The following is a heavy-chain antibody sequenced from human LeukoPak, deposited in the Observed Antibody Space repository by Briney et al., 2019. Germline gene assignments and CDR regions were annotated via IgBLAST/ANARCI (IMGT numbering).Heavy chain of an antibody. D-gene: IGHD6-6*01. V-gene: IGHV1-69*13. CDR3: AGSIAAHMTKWFDP. CDR1: GGTFSSYA. J-gene: IGHJ5*02. Sequence: SVKVSCKASGGTFSSYAISWVRQAPGQGLEWMGGIIPIFGTANYAQKFQGRVTITADESTSTAYMELSSLRSEDTAVYYCAGSIAAHMTKWFDPWGQGTLVTVSS. CDR2: IIPIFGTA.